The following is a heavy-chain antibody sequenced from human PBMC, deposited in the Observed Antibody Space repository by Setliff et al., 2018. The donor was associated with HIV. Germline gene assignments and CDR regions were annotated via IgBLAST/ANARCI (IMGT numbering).Heavy chain of an antibody. Sequence: SETLSLTCTVSGGSISSSSYYWGWIRQPPGKGLEWIGSIYYSGSAYYNPSLKSRVTISVDTSKNQFSLKLSSVTAADTAVYYCARHLYGGYTGGFDYWGQGTLVTVSS. CDR3: ARHLYGGYTGGFDY. CDR2: IYYSGSA. D-gene: IGHD5-12*01. J-gene: IGHJ4*02. V-gene: IGHV4-39*01. CDR1: GGSISSSSYY.